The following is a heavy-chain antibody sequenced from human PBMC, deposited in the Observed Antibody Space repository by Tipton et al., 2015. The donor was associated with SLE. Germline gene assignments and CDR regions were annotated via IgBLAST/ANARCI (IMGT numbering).Heavy chain of an antibody. D-gene: IGHD6-13*01. V-gene: IGHV4-39*07. CDR3: ARHDGGIAGRRPYFEH. Sequence: TLSLTCTVSGGSISSSSYYWGWIRQPPGKGLEWIGSIYYSGSTYYNPSLKSRVTISVDTSKNQFSLKLSSVTAAAAAASYSARHDGGIAGRRPYFEHWG. J-gene: IGHJ4*01. CDR2: IYYSGST. CDR1: GGSISSSSYY.